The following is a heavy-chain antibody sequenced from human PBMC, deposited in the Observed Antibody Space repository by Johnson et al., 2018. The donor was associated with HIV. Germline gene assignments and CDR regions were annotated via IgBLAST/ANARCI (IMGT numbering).Heavy chain of an antibody. CDR3: ASAFTANI. J-gene: IGHJ3*02. Sequence: VQLVESGGGLVQPGGSLRLSCAASGFTFSDYWMHWVRQVPGKGLVWVSRINSDGTTTTYANFVKGRFTISRDNAKYTLYLQMNSLRADDTAVYYCASAFTANIWGQGTLVSVSS. V-gene: IGHV3-74*02. CDR1: GFTFSDYW. D-gene: IGHD3-3*02. CDR2: INSDGTTT.